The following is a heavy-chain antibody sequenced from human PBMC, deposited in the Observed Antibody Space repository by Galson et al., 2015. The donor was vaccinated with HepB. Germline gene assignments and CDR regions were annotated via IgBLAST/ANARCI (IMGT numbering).Heavy chain of an antibody. CDR2: MYSDGAT. CDR3: VRGNSGYGNFDY. Sequence: SLRLSCAASGFTFSSYWMHWVRQAPGKGLGWVSRMYSDGATTSADSVKGRFTISRDDAKNTLYLQMNSLRAEDTGVYYCVRGNSGYGNFDYWGKGTLVTVSS. J-gene: IGHJ4*02. D-gene: IGHD4-23*01. V-gene: IGHV3-74*01. CDR1: GFTFSSYW.